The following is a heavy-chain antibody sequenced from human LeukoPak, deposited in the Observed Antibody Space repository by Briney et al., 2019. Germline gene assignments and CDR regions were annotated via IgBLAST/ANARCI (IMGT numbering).Heavy chain of an antibody. CDR2: FDPEDGET. CDR3: ATRTDSSGYVAFDI. D-gene: IGHD3-22*01. Sequence: ASVKVSCKVSGYTLTELSMHWVRQAPGKGLEWMGGFDPEDGETIYAQKFQGRVTMTEDTSTDTAYMELSSLRSEDTAVYYCATRTDSSGYVAFDIWGQGTMVTVSS. CDR1: GYTLTELS. V-gene: IGHV1-24*01. J-gene: IGHJ3*02.